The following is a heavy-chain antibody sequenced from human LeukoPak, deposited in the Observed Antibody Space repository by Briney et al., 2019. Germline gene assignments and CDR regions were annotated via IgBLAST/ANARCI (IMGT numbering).Heavy chain of an antibody. CDR1: GGSFSGYY. J-gene: IGHJ5*02. V-gene: IGHV4-4*07. Sequence: SETLSLTCAVYGGSFSGYYWSWIRQPAGKGLEWIRRIYTSGSTNYNPSLKSRVTMSVDTSKNQFSLKLSSVTAADTAVYYCARDLYYYDSSGYYPWGQGTLVTVSS. CDR3: ARDLYYYDSSGYYP. CDR2: IYTSGST. D-gene: IGHD3-22*01.